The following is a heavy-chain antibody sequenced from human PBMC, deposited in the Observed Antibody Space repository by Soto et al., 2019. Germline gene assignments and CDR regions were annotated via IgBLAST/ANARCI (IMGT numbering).Heavy chain of an antibody. V-gene: IGHV3-11*01. CDR2: ISSSGSTI. D-gene: IGHD3-22*01. J-gene: IGHJ6*02. CDR3: ARESYDTTTDYGMAV. CDR1: GFTFSDYY. Sequence: QVQLVESGGGLVKPGGSLRLSCAASGFTFSDYYMSWIRQAPGKGLEWVSYISSSGSTIYYADSVKGRFTISRDNAKNSLYLQMHRLRAEDTALYYCARESYDTTTDYGMAVWGQGTTVTVSS.